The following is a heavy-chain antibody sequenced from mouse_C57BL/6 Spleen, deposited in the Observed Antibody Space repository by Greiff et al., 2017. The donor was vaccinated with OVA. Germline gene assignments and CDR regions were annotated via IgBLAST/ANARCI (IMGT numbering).Heavy chain of an antibody. CDR3: ARPLTGTGLAY. V-gene: IGHV5-6*03. J-gene: IGHJ3*01. D-gene: IGHD4-1*01. Sequence: EVKVVESGGGLVKPGGSLKLSCAASGFTFSSYGMSWVRQTPDKRLEWVATIIRGCLYPYYPDSVKGRFTSSRDNAKNTLYLQMSRLKSEETAMYYCARPLTGTGLAYGGQGTLALSLQ. CDR2: IIRGCLYP. CDR1: GFTFSSYG.